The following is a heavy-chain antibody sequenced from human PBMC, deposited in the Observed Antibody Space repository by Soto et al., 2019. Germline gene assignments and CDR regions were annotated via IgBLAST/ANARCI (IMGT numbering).Heavy chain of an antibody. CDR2: ISGSGGST. V-gene: IGHV3-23*01. J-gene: IGHJ4*02. CDR3: AKDRYCSGGSCYGDY. Sequence: EVQLLESGGGLVQPGGSLRLSCAASGFTFSSYVMSWVRQAPGKGLEWVSAISGSGGSTYYADSVKGRFTISRDNSKNTLYLQMNSLRAEDTAVYYCAKDRYCSGGSCYGDYWGQGTLVTVSS. CDR1: GFTFSSYV. D-gene: IGHD2-15*01.